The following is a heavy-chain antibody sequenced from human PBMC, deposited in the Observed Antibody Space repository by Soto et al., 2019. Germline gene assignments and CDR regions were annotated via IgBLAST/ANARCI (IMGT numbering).Heavy chain of an antibody. CDR1: GFTFSSYA. D-gene: IGHD3-10*01. CDR2: ISGSGGST. V-gene: IGHV3-23*01. Sequence: GGSLRLSCAASGFTFSSYAMSWVRQAPGKGLEWVSAISGSGGSTYYADSVKGRFTISRDNSKNTPYLQMNSLRAEDTAVYYCAKELVLLWFGESPFDYWGQGTLVTVSS. CDR3: AKELVLLWFGESPFDY. J-gene: IGHJ4*02.